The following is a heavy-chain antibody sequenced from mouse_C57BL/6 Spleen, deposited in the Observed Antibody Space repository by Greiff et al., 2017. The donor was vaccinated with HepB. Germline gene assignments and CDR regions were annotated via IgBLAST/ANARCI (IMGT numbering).Heavy chain of an antibody. CDR3: ARGDYYGSSYAFAY. D-gene: IGHD1-1*01. CDR2: IYPGDGDT. V-gene: IGHV1-82*01. Sequence: VQLQQSGPELVKPGASVKISCKASGYAFSSSWMNWVKQRPGKGLEWIGRIYPGDGDTNYNGKFKGKATLTADKSSSTAYMQLSSLTSEDSAVYFCARGDYYGSSYAFAYWGQGTLVTVSA. CDR1: GYAFSSSW. J-gene: IGHJ3*01.